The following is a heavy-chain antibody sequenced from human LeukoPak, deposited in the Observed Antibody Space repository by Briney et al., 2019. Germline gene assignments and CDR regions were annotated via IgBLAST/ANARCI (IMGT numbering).Heavy chain of an antibody. J-gene: IGHJ4*02. V-gene: IGHV4-59*02. Sequence: SETLSLTCTVSGDSVSGVYWSWIRQPPGKGLEWIGYVYYSGDTNYNPSLKSRVSMSGDTSKNQVSLKLRSVTAADTAVYYCARDPTTVTTIFDSWGQGTLVTVSS. CDR1: GDSVSGVY. D-gene: IGHD4-17*01. CDR2: VYYSGDT. CDR3: ARDPTTVTTIFDS.